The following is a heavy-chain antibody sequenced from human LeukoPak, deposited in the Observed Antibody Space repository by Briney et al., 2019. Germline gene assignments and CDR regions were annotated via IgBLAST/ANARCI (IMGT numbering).Heavy chain of an antibody. V-gene: IGHV3-30*18. Sequence: GGSLRLSCAASGFTFSAYWMSWVRQAPGKGLEWVAVISYDGSNKYYADSVKGRFTISRDNSKNTLYLQMNSLRAEDTAVYYCAKAPRHIVATMDIDYWGQGTLVTVSS. CDR3: AKAPRHIVATMDIDY. CDR2: ISYDGSNK. J-gene: IGHJ4*02. D-gene: IGHD5-12*01. CDR1: GFTFSAYW.